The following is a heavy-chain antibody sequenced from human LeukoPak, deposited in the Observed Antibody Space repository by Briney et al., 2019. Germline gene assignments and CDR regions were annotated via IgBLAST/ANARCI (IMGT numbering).Heavy chain of an antibody. D-gene: IGHD7-27*01. CDR1: GFTFSSYA. V-gene: IGHV3-30-3*01. Sequence: PGRSLRLSCAASGFTFSSYAMHWVRQAPGKGLEWVAVVSYDGSNKYYADSVKGRFTTSRDNSKNTLYLQMNSLRAEDAAVYYCATIGDRRTGELYRIDYWGQGTLVTVSS. CDR3: ATIGDRRTGELYRIDY. CDR2: VSYDGSNK. J-gene: IGHJ4*02.